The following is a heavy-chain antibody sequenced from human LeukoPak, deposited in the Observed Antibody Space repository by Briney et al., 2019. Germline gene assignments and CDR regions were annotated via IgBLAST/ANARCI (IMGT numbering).Heavy chain of an antibody. Sequence: PGGSLRLSCSASGFTFSSYSMNWVRQAPGKGLEWVSSISSSSSYIYYADSVKGRFTISRDNAKNSLYLQMNSLRAEDTAVYYCAREDYYGSGSYGMDVWGQGTTVTVSS. D-gene: IGHD3-10*01. V-gene: IGHV3-21*01. CDR3: AREDYYGSGSYGMDV. CDR1: GFTFSSYS. J-gene: IGHJ6*02. CDR2: ISSSSSYI.